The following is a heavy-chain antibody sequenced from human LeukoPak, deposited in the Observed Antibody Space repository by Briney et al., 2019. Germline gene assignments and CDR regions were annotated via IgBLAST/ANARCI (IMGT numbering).Heavy chain of an antibody. CDR1: DASISGYY. V-gene: IGHV4-59*01. Sequence: PSETLSLTCRVSDASISGYYWSWIRQPPEKGLEWIGHMYYSGGTTYNPSLKSRVSISLDTSKKHFSLKLSSVTAADTAVYYCAGTGLFFDYWSRGTLVTVSS. D-gene: IGHD7-27*01. CDR2: MYYSGGT. J-gene: IGHJ4*02. CDR3: AGTGLFFDY.